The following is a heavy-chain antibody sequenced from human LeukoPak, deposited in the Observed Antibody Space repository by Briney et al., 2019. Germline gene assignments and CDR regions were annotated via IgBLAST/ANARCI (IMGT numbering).Heavy chain of an antibody. CDR3: AKDLAADSSSAWGEAFDI. Sequence: GGSPRLSCAASGFTFSSYAMSWVRQAPGKGLEWVSATSGSGGSTYYADSVKGRFTISRDNSKNTLYLQMNSLRAEDTAVYYCAKDLAADSSSAWGEAFDIWGQGTMVSVSS. CDR1: GFTFSSYA. J-gene: IGHJ3*02. V-gene: IGHV3-23*01. CDR2: TSGSGGST. D-gene: IGHD6-6*01.